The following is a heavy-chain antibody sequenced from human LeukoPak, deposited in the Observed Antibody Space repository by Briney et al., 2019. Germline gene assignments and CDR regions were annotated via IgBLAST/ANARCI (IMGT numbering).Heavy chain of an antibody. CDR1: GFTFSSYG. D-gene: IGHD3-22*01. Sequence: GGSLRLSCAASGFTFSSYGMHWVRQAPGKGLEWVAVIWYDGSNKYYADSVKGRFTISRDNSKNTLYLQMNSLRAEDTAVYYCAEIGDYYDSSGHPSYWGQGTLVTVSS. CDR2: IWYDGSNK. V-gene: IGHV3-33*06. J-gene: IGHJ4*02. CDR3: AEIGDYYDSSGHPSY.